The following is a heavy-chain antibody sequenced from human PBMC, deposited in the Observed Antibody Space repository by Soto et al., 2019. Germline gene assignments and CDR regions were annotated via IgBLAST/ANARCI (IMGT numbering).Heavy chain of an antibody. CDR2: INPSGGST. CDR3: ARLSDYYDSSGRPFDY. D-gene: IGHD3-22*01. V-gene: IGHV1-46*01. CDR1: GYGFTSYF. J-gene: IGHJ4*02. Sequence: ASVKVSCKASGYGFTSYFMHWVRQAPGQGLEWMGTINPSGGSTVYAQKFQGRVTMTGDTSTSTVYMELTSLRSEDTAVYYCARLSDYYDSSGRPFDYWGQGTLVTVS.